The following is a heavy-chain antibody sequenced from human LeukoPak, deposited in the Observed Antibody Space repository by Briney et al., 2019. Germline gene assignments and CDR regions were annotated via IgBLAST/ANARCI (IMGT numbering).Heavy chain of an antibody. CDR3: ARGWNYAFRFDY. J-gene: IGHJ4*02. Sequence: GGSLRLSCAASGFTFSDYWMTWVRQAPGKGLEWVAHIKQDGSEKYYVDSVKGRFTISRDNAKNLLYLQMNSLGAGDTAVYYCARGWNYAFRFDYWGQGTLVTVSS. CDR1: GFTFSDYW. D-gene: IGHD1-7*01. V-gene: IGHV3-7*01. CDR2: IKQDGSEK.